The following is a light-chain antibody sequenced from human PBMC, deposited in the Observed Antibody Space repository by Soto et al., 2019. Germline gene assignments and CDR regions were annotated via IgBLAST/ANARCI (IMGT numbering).Light chain of an antibody. CDR1: SSDVGGYNF. V-gene: IGLV2-14*01. Sequence: QSALTQPASVSGSPGQSITISCTGSSSDVGGYNFVSWYQQHPGRAPKLMIYEVTNRPSGVSSRFSGSKSGNTASLTISGLQAEDEAEYYCSSYSKSATLPVFGGGTKLTVL. J-gene: IGLJ2*01. CDR2: EVT. CDR3: SSYSKSATLPV.